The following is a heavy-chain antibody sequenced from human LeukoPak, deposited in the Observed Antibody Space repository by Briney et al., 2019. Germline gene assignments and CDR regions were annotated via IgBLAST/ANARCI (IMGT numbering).Heavy chain of an antibody. CDR2: IRHNGDGI. CDR1: GFTFSLYS. D-gene: IGHD3-22*01. CDR3: ARASPSGYDY. V-gene: IGHV3-64*04. J-gene: IGHJ4*02. Sequence: PGGSLRLSCSASGFTFSLYSMHWVRQAPGKGLEYVSVIRHNGDGIYYADSVKGRFTISRDNAKNSLYLQMNSLRDEDTAVYYCARASPSGYDYWGQGTLVTVSS.